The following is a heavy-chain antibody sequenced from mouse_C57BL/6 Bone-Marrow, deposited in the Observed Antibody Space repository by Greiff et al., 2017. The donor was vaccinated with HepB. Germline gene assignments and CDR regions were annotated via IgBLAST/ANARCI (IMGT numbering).Heavy chain of an antibody. V-gene: IGHV1-55*01. Sequence: QVQLQQPGAELVKPGASVSMTCKASGYTFTSYWITWVKQWPGQGLEWIGEICPGSGSTNYNEKFKSKATLTVDTASSTAYMQLSSLTSEEYAVYYCARLFGGYDGYYRFAYWGQGTLVTVSA. CDR2: ICPGSGST. CDR1: GYTFTSYW. CDR3: ARLFGGYDGYYRFAY. J-gene: IGHJ3*01. D-gene: IGHD2-3*01.